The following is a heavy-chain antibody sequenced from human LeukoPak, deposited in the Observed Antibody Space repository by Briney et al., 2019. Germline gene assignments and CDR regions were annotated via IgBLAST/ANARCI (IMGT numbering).Heavy chain of an antibody. D-gene: IGHD2-15*01. V-gene: IGHV4-59*08. CDR3: ARQGVVVVAATRYYYYYGMDV. CDR1: GGSISSYY. J-gene: IGHJ6*02. Sequence: PPETLSLTCTVSGGSISSYYWSWIRQPPGKGLEWIGYIYYSGSTNYNPSLKSRVTISVDTSKNQFPLKLSSVTAADTAVYYCARQGVVVVAATRYYYYYGMDVWGQGTTVTVSS. CDR2: IYYSGST.